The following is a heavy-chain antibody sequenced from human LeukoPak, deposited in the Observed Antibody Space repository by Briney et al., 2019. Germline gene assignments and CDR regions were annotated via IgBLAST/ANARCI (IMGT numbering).Heavy chain of an antibody. V-gene: IGHV3-7*01. CDR1: GFTLSMYW. CDR2: IKKDGSAK. D-gene: IGHD3/OR15-3a*01. CDR3: AKDGQSPFDP. J-gene: IGHJ5*02. Sequence: GGSLRLSCAASGFTLSMYWMIWVRQSPGKGLEWVANIKKDGSAKYYVDSVRGRFTISRDNAKNSLYLQMNSVKAEDTAVYYCAKDGQSPFDPWGQGTLVAVSS.